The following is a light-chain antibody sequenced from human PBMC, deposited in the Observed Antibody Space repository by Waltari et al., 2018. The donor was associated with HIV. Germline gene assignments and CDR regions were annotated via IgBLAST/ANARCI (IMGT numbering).Light chain of an antibody. CDR1: RGHSRNI. J-gene: IGLJ3*02. CDR3: ETWDSSTWV. Sequence: QPVLTQSSSASASLGSSVTLTCTLTRGHSRNILACHQQQPGKAPRYLMKLEGGGGYNKGSGVPDRFSGSSSGADRYLTISNLQFEDEADYYCETWDSSTWVFGGGTKVTVL. CDR2: LEGGGGY. V-gene: IGLV4-60*02.